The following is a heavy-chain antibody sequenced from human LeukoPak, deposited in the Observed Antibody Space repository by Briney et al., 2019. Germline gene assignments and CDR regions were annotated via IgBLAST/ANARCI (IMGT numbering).Heavy chain of an antibody. CDR2: IYDTGST. CDR1: GFTVSSNY. V-gene: IGHV3-66*01. J-gene: IGHJ4*02. Sequence: PGGSLRLSCAASGFTVSSNYMSWVRQAPGKGLEWVSVIYDTGSTFYADSVKGRFTISRDNSKNTLFLQMYSLRADDTAVYYCARGHAYYWGQGTLVTVSS. CDR3: ARGHAYY.